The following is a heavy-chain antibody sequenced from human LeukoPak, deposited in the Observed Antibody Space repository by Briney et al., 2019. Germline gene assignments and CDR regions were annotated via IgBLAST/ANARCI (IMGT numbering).Heavy chain of an antibody. V-gene: IGHV3-7*01. CDR2: TKKDGSEK. J-gene: IGHJ6*02. D-gene: IGHD3-10*01. CDR3: AREGPGSYGMDV. Sequence: PGGSLRLSCAASGFTFSRYWMSWVRQAPGKGLEWVANTKKDGSEKYYVDSVKGRFTISRDNAKNSLYLQMNSLRAEDTAVYYCAREGPGSYGMDVWGQGTTVTVSS. CDR1: GFTFSRYW.